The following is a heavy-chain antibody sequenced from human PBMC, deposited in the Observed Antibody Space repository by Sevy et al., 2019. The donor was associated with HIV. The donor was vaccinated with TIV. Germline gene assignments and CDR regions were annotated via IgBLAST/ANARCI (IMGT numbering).Heavy chain of an antibody. Sequence: GGCLRLSCAASGFIFSGYNMHWVRQAPGKGLEWVSSISTSSTYIYQADSVKGRFTISRDNAQNSVYLQMNSLRVEDTALYYCARGSCIGGSCHTGYHGMDVWGQGTTVTVSS. V-gene: IGHV3-21*06. CDR3: ARGSCIGGSCHTGYHGMDV. D-gene: IGHD2-15*01. J-gene: IGHJ6*02. CDR1: GFIFSGYN. CDR2: ISTSSTYI.